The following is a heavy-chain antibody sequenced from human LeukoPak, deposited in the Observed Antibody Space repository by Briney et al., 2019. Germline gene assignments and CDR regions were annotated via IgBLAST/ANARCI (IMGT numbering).Heavy chain of an antibody. D-gene: IGHD2-15*01. CDR3: ARHEYCSGGSCFEDAFDI. J-gene: IGHJ3*02. CDR2: IYPGDSDT. V-gene: IGHV5-51*01. CDR1: GHSFTSYW. Sequence: GESLKISFKGSGHSFTSYWIGWVRQMPGKGLEWMGIIYPGDSDTRYSPSFQGQVTISADKSISTAYLQWSSLKASDTAMYYCARHEYCSGGSCFEDAFDIWGQGTMVTVSS.